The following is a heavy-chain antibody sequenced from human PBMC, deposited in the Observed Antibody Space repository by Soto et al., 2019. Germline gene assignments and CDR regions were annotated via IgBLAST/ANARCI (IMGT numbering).Heavy chain of an antibody. CDR1: GFTFSSYS. D-gene: IGHD6-13*01. Sequence: GGSLRLSCAASGFTFSSYSMNWVRQAPGKGLDWVSYIGSSSSTIYYADSVKGRFTISRDNAKNSLYLQMNSLRAEDTAVYYCARGGAAYSSSWYLSGWEYDYYGMDVWGQGT. CDR2: IGSSSSTI. CDR3: ARGGAAYSSSWYLSGWEYDYYGMDV. V-gene: IGHV3-48*01. J-gene: IGHJ6*02.